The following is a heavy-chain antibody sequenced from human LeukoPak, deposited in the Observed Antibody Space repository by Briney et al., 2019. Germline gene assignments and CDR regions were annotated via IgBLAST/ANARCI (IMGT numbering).Heavy chain of an antibody. J-gene: IGHJ3*01. Sequence: SVKVSCKASGGTFSSYAISWVRQAPGQGLEWMGGIIPIFGTANYAQKFQGRVTINADESTSTAYMELSSLRSEDTAVYYCARGANRIPMVRGATVVLDVFDVWGQGTVITVSS. V-gene: IGHV1-69*13. CDR1: GGTFSSYA. CDR2: IIPIFGTA. D-gene: IGHD3-10*01. CDR3: ARGANRIPMVRGATVVLDVFDV.